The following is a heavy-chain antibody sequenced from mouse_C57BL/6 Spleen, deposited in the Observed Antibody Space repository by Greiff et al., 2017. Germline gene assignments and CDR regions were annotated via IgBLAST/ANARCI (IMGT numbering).Heavy chain of an antibody. Sequence: EVMLVESGGGLVKPGGSLKLSCAASGFTFSSYAMSWVRQTPEKRLEWVATISDGGSYTYYPDNVKGRFTISRDNAKNNLYLQMSHLKSEDTAMYYCATYGNSWFAYWGQGTLVTVSA. CDR3: ATYGNSWFAY. V-gene: IGHV5-4*03. CDR1: GFTFSSYA. D-gene: IGHD2-1*01. CDR2: ISDGGSYT. J-gene: IGHJ3*01.